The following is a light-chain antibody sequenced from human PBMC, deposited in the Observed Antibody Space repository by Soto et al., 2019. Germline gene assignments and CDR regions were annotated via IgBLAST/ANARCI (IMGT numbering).Light chain of an antibody. V-gene: IGKV1-5*03. CDR2: KAS. CDR1: QTISSW. Sequence: DILMTQSPSTLSGSVGDRVTITCRASQTISSWLAWYQQKPGKAPKLLIYKASTLKSGVPSRFSGSGSGTEFTLTISSLQPDDFATYYCQQYNDFQYTFGQGTKLEI. CDR3: QQYNDFQYT. J-gene: IGKJ2*01.